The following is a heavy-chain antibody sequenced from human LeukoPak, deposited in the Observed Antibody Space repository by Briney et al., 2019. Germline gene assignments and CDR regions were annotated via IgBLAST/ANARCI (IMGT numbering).Heavy chain of an antibody. CDR1: GGSISSGY. Sequence: SETLSLTCTVSGGSISSGYWMWLRQPAGKGLEWIGRIYTSGGTRYDPSLRGRVTMSAVTSKNQFSLKLSSVTAADTAVYYCARGIRVTASLLSVGFYFDDWGQGTLVTVSS. CDR2: IYTSGGT. D-gene: IGHD2-21*02. CDR3: ARGIRVTASLLSVGFYFDD. J-gene: IGHJ4*02. V-gene: IGHV4-4*07.